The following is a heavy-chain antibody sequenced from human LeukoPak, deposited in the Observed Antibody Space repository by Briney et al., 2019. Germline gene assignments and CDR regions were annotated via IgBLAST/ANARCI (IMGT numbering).Heavy chain of an antibody. CDR1: GCTFISYA. V-gene: IGHV1-69*04. Sequence: SVKVSCKASGCTFISYAISWVRQAPGQGLEWMGRIIPNIGITNYAQKFQGRVTITPDKSTSTAYMELSSLRADDTAVDYCARDSSSWGWFDYWGGGTLVTVPS. D-gene: IGHD6-13*01. CDR2: IIPNIGIT. J-gene: IGHJ4*02. CDR3: ARDSSSWGWFDY.